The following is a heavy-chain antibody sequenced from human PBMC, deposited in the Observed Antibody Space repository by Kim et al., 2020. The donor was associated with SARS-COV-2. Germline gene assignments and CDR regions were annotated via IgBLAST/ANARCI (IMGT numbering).Heavy chain of an antibody. D-gene: IGHD3-22*01. Sequence: SQTLSLTCTVSGGSISSYYWSWIRQPPGKGLEWIGYIYYSGSTNYNPSLKSRVTISVDTSKNQFSLKLSSVTAADTAVYYCASYGGYYDSSGLDYWGQGTLVTVSS. CDR2: IYYSGST. CDR1: GGSISSYY. CDR3: ASYGGYYDSSGLDY. V-gene: IGHV4-59*01. J-gene: IGHJ4*02.